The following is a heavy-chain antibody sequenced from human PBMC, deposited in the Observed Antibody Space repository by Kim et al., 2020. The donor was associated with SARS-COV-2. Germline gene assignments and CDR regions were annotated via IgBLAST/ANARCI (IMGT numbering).Heavy chain of an antibody. J-gene: IGHJ4*02. CDR3: ARNHLPSGSNAVDY. Sequence: RFTFARDNAKTPVYLQMNSLSAEDTAVYYCARNHLPSGSNAVDYWGQGTLVTVSS. V-gene: IGHV3-74*01. D-gene: IGHD1-26*01.